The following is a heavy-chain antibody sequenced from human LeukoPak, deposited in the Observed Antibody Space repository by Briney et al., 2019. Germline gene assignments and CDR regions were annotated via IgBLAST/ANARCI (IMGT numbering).Heavy chain of an antibody. CDR2: INHSGST. D-gene: IGHD5-18*01. CDR1: RGSSSGYY. CDR3: ARGGRPPGYPTR. J-gene: IGHJ4*02. V-gene: IGHV4-34*01. Sequence: SETLSLTCADSRGSSSGYYWRWIRPPPGKGLERIGEINHSGSTNYNPSLKSRVTTSVDTFKNKFSLKLSSVSAADAAVYYCARGGRPPGYPTRWGQGTLVTVSS.